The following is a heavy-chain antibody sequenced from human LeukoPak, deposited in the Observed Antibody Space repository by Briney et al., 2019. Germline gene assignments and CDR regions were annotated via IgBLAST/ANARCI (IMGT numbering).Heavy chain of an antibody. CDR2: ISGSGGST. CDR1: GFTFSSYA. Sequence: PGGSLRLSCAASGFTFSSYAMSWVRQAPGKGLEWVSAISGSGGSTYYADSVKGRFTISRDNSKSTLYLQMNSLRAEDTAVYYCAKVGSLGNYYYYYMDVWGKGTTVTVSS. V-gene: IGHV3-23*01. D-gene: IGHD3-16*01. J-gene: IGHJ6*03. CDR3: AKVGSLGNYYYYYMDV.